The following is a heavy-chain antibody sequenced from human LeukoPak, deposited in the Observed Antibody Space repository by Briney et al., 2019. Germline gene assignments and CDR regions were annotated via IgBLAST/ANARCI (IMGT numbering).Heavy chain of an antibody. J-gene: IGHJ5*02. D-gene: IGHD3-3*01. CDR1: GGSISSYY. CDR2: IYTSGST. CDR3: AKEGNDFWRKGDWFDP. Sequence: SETLSLTCTVSGGSISSYYWSWIRQPAGKGLEWIGRIYTSGSTNYNPSLKSRVNMSVDTSKNQFSLKLSSVTAADTAVYYCAKEGNDFWRKGDWFDPWGQGTLVTVSS. V-gene: IGHV4-4*07.